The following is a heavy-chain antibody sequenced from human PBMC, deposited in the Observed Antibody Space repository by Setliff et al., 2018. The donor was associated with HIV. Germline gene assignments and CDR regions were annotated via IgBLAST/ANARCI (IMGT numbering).Heavy chain of an antibody. CDR2: IYWSGLT. CDR1: SGSVSRSDYY. Sequence: PSETLSLTCTVSSGSVSRSDYYWGWIRQTPGKGLEWIGSIYWSGLTFYNPSLKSRVTISVDTSKNQFSLRLNSVTAADTAVYYCARRPYYYGSGSYVYYGMDVWGQGTTVTVSS. D-gene: IGHD3-10*01. CDR3: ARRPYYYGSGSYVYYGMDV. J-gene: IGHJ6*02. V-gene: IGHV4-39*01.